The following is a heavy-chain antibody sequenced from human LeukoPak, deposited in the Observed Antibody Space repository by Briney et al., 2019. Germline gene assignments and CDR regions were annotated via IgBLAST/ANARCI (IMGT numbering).Heavy chain of an antibody. CDR1: GGSISSGDYY. CDR2: IYYSGST. J-gene: IGHJ4*02. V-gene: IGHV4-30-4*08. D-gene: IGHD3-22*01. Sequence: SETLSLTCTVSGGSISSGDYYWSWIRHPPGKGLEWIGYIYYSGSTYYNPSLKSRVTISVDTSKNQFSLKLSSVTAADTAVYYCAREGGSSGYYYWGQGTLVTVSS. CDR3: AREGGSSGYYY.